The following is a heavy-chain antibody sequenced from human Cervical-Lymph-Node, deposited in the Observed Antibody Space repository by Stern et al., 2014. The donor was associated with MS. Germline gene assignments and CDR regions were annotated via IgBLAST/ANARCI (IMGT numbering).Heavy chain of an antibody. D-gene: IGHD1-1*01. J-gene: IGHJ6*02. CDR3: GRHPPRRKWDDPNYGMDV. CDR2: IYPDDSDI. V-gene: IGHV5-51*01. Sequence: VQLVQSGAEVKKPGESLKISCKGSGYTFTNNWIAWVRQMPGKGLEWMGIIYPDDSDIRYSPSLQGQVTISADKSISTPYLQSSSLKAADSPCFYCGRHPPRRKWDDPNYGMDVWGQGTTVTVSS. CDR1: GYTFTNNW.